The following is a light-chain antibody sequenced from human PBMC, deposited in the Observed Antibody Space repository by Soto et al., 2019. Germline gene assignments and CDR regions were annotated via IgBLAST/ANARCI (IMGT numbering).Light chain of an antibody. CDR2: DAS. CDR3: QQSSNWPRIN. V-gene: IGKV3-11*01. Sequence: IVLTQSPGTLSLSPGERATLSCRASQSVSSYLAWYQQKPGQAPRLLIYDASNRATGIPARFSGSGSGTDFTLTIRSLEPEDFAVYYCQQSSNWPRINCGQGKRREIK. J-gene: IGKJ5*01. CDR1: QSVSSY.